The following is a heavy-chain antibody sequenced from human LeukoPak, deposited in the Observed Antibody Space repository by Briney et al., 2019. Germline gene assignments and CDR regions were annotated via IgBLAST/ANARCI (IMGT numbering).Heavy chain of an antibody. Sequence: ASVKVSCKASGYTFTGYYMHWVRQAPGQGLEWMGWINPNSGGTNYAQKFQGRVTMTRDTSISTAYMELSRLRSDDTAVYYCATDPKRLGSYYRKRSFDYWGQGTLVTVSS. CDR1: GYTFTGYY. V-gene: IGHV1-2*02. J-gene: IGHJ4*02. CDR2: INPNSGGT. CDR3: ATDPKRLGSYYRKRSFDY. D-gene: IGHD1-26*01.